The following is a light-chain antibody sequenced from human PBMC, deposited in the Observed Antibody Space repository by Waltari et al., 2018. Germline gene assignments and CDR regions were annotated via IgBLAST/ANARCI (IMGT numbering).Light chain of an antibody. J-gene: IGLJ2*01. CDR3: NSRDPTTNAVV. CDR2: SVD. V-gene: IGLV3-25*02. CDR1: ALPTHY. Sequence: SYELTQPPSVSVSPGQAARITCSGDALPTHYAFWYQQKPGQAPILVIFSVDDRPSGIPDRFSGSLSGDTASLTITGTQAEDEADYYCNSRDPTTNAVVFGGGTRLTVL.